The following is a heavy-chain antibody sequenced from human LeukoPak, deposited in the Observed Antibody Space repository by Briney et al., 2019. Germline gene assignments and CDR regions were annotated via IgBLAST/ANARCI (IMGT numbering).Heavy chain of an antibody. CDR3: AEPRMLYSSGWYYFDY. CDR2: ISGSGGST. D-gene: IGHD6-19*01. J-gene: IGHJ4*02. Sequence: GGSLRLSCAASGFTFSSYAMSWVRQSPGKGLEWVSAISGSGGSTYYADSVKGRFTISRDNSKNTLYLQMNSLRAEDTAVYYCAEPRMLYSSGWYYFDYWGQGTLVTVSS. V-gene: IGHV3-23*01. CDR1: GFTFSSYA.